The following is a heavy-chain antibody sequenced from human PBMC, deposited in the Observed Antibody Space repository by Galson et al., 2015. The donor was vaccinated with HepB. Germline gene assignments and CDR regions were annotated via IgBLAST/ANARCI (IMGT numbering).Heavy chain of an antibody. CDR2: ISVSGDST. D-gene: IGHD6-19*01. J-gene: IGHJ4*02. V-gene: IGHV3-23*01. Sequence: SLRLSCAASGFTSSSHAMNWVRQAPGQGLEWVSTISVSGDSTFYADSVKGRFTMSRDTSKNTLYLQMNSLRAEDTAVYYCARRGGSSGWGDFDYWGQGTLVTVSS. CDR3: ARRGGSSGWGDFDY. CDR1: GFTSSSHA.